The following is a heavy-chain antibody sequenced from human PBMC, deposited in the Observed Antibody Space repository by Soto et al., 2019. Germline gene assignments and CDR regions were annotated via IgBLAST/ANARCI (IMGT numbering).Heavy chain of an antibody. Sequence: SATLSLTCAVYGGSFSGYYWTWIRQPPGTGLEWIGEINHSGSTNYNPSLKGRVTISVDTSKNQFSLKLTSVTAADTAVYYCARDKITGLFDYWGQGTLVTVSS. D-gene: IGHD2-8*02. J-gene: IGHJ4*02. CDR3: ARDKITGLFDY. CDR2: INHSGST. V-gene: IGHV4-34*01. CDR1: GGSFSGYY.